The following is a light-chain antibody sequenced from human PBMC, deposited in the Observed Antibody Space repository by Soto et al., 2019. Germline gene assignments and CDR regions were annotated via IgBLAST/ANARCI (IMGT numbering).Light chain of an antibody. Sequence: EIVLTQSPATLSSFPGDRVTLSCRASQYINTRLAWYQQKPGQAPRLLIYGASSRATGIPDRFSGSGSGTDFTLTISRLEPEDFAVYYCQQYNNWLYTFGQGTRLEIK. CDR3: QQYNNWLYT. CDR2: GAS. J-gene: IGKJ5*01. CDR1: QYINTR. V-gene: IGKV3D-20*02.